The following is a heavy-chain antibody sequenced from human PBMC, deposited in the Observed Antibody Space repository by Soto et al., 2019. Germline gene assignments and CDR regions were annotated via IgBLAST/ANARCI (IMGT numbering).Heavy chain of an antibody. V-gene: IGHV4-31*03. CDR2: IYYSGST. Sequence: SETLSLTCTVSGGSISSGGYYWSWIRQHPGKGLEWIGYIYYSGSTHYNPSLKSRVTISVDTSKNQFSLKLSSVAAADTAVYYCARGVTLVRGVIHTPYFDYWGQGALVTVS. CDR3: ARGVTLVRGVIHTPYFDY. J-gene: IGHJ4*02. CDR1: GGSISSGGYY. D-gene: IGHD3-10*01.